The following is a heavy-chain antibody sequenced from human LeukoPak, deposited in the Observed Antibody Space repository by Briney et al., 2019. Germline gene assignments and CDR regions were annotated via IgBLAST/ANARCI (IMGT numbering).Heavy chain of an antibody. CDR2: IYYSGST. CDR1: GGSISSSNYY. CDR3: ASMYGDYGEGSDVQSFQH. V-gene: IGHV4-39*07. Sequence: SETLSLTCTVSGGSISSSNYYWGWIRQPPGKGLEWIGSIYYSGSTCYNPSLKSRVTISVDTSKNQFSLKLSSVTAADTAVYYCASMYGDYGEGSDVQSFQHWARAPWSPSPQ. J-gene: IGHJ1*01. D-gene: IGHD4-17*01.